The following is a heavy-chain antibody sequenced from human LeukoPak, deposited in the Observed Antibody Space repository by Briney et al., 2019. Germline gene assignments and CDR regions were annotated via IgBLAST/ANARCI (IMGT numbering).Heavy chain of an antibody. CDR3: ARDQGTDYYDSSGYYSWFDP. D-gene: IGHD3-22*01. CDR1: GFTFSAYA. J-gene: IGHJ5*02. CDR2: INGDSSYV. V-gene: IGHV3-21*01. Sequence: GGSLRLSCAASGFTFSAYAIDWVRQAPGKGLEWVSSINGDSSYVYYADSVKGRFTIARDNSKNTLYLQMNSLRAEDTAVYYCARDQGTDYYDSSGYYSWFDPWGQGTLVTVSS.